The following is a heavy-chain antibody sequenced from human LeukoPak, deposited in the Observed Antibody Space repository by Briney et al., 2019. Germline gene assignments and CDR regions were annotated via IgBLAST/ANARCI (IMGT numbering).Heavy chain of an antibody. CDR3: ARDKAGYCSGGSCSPPEPNNWFDP. J-gene: IGHJ5*02. CDR1: GGSISSYY. V-gene: IGHV4-4*07. Sequence: PSETLSLTCTVSGGSISSYYWSWIRQPAGKGLEWIGRIYTSGSTNYNPSLKSRVTISVDTSKNQFSLKLSSVTAADTAVYYCARDKAGYCSGGSCSPPEPNNWFDPWGQGTLVTVSS. CDR2: IYTSGST. D-gene: IGHD2-15*01.